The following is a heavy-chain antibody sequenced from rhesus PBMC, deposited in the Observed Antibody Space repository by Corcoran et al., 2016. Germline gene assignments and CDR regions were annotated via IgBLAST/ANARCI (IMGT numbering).Heavy chain of an antibody. CDR3: ARGKGLFDY. D-gene: IGHD3-28*01. J-gene: IGHJ4*01. V-gene: IGHV4-73*01. CDR2: IYGNSAST. CDR1: GGSISGYFY. Sequence: QVQLQQWGEGLVKPSETLSLTCAVYGGSISGYFYWSWIRQPPGQVLEWIGYIYGNSASTNYHPSLKNRVTISKDTSKNQFSLKLSSVTAADTAVYYCARGKGLFDYWGQGVLVTVSS.